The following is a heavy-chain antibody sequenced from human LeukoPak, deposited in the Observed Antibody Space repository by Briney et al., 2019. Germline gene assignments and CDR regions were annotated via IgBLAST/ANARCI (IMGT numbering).Heavy chain of an antibody. V-gene: IGHV1-2*02. CDR3: ARDPSGGDSGSYAFDY. CDR2: INPNSGGT. J-gene: IGHJ4*02. Sequence: ASVKVPCKASGYTFTGYYMHWVRQAPGQGLEWMGWINPNSGGTNYAQKFQGRVTMTRDTSISTAYMELSRLRSDDTAVYYCARDPSGGDSGSYAFDYWGQGTLVTVSS. D-gene: IGHD1-26*01. CDR1: GYTFTGYY.